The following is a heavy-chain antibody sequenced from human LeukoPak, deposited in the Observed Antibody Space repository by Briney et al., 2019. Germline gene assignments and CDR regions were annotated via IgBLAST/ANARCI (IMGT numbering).Heavy chain of an antibody. CDR3: ASDRFYFGV. CDR1: GFTFSNYW. D-gene: IGHD3-16*01. V-gene: IGHV3-7*05. CDR2: IKLDGTEK. J-gene: IGHJ4*02. Sequence: GGSLRLSCAASGFTFSNYWMHWVRQAPGKGLEWVANIKLDGTEKYYVDSVKGRFTISRDNAKNSLYLQMNRLRAEDTAVYYCASDRFYFGVWGQGTLVTVSS.